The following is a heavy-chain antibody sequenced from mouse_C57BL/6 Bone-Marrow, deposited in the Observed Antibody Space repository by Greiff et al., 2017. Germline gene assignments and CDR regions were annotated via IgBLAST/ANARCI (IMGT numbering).Heavy chain of an antibody. CDR2: IYPRSGNT. V-gene: IGHV1-81*01. CDR1: GYTFTSSG. D-gene: IGHD1-1*01. Sequence: LVESGAELARPGASVKLSCKASGYTFTSSGISWVKQRTGQGLEWIGEIYPRSGNTYYNEKFKGKATLTADKSSSTAYMELRSLTSEDSAVYVCARDDGSSYDYWGQGTTLTVSS. J-gene: IGHJ2*01. CDR3: ARDDGSSYDY.